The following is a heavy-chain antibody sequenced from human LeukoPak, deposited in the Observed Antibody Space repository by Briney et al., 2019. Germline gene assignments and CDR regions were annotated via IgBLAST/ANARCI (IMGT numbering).Heavy chain of an antibody. Sequence: GGSLRLSCAASGFTFSSYWMSWVRQAPGKGLEWVANIKQDGSEKYYVDSVKGRFTISRDNAKNSLYLQMNSLRAEDTAVYYCAREVMDGDYTSYYYYYYGMDVWGQGTTVTVSS. CDR1: GFTFSSYW. CDR3: AREVMDGDYTSYYYYYYGMDV. J-gene: IGHJ6*02. V-gene: IGHV3-7*01. CDR2: IKQDGSEK. D-gene: IGHD4-17*01.